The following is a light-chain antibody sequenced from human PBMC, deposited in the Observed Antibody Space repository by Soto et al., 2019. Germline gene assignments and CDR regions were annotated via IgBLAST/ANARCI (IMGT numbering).Light chain of an antibody. CDR1: QSVSSY. J-gene: IGKJ2*01. Sequence: EIVLTQSPATLSLSPGERATLSCGASQSVSSYLAWYQQKPGLAPRLLTYDASSRATGIPDRFSGSGSGTDFTLTISRLEPEDFAVYYCQQYGSSPYTFGQGTKLEIK. CDR2: DAS. V-gene: IGKV3D-20*01. CDR3: QQYGSSPYT.